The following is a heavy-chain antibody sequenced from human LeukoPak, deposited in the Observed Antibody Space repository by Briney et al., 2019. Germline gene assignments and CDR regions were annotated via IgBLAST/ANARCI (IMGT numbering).Heavy chain of an antibody. CDR2: IYTSGST. D-gene: IGHD6-6*01. J-gene: IGHJ4*02. CDR1: GGSISSGSYY. V-gene: IGHV4-61*02. Sequence: PSETLPLTCTVSGGSISSGSYYWSWIRQPAGKGLEWIGRIYTSGSTNHNPSLKSRVTISVDTSKNQFSLKLSSVTAADTAVYYCASSIAAFFDYWGQGTLVTVSS. CDR3: ASSIAAFFDY.